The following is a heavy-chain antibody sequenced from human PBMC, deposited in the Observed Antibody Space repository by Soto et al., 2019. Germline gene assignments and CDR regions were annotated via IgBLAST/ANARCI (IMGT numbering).Heavy chain of an antibody. CDR2: ISSNGGST. Sequence: GGSLRLSCSASGFIFSSYAMHWVRQAPGKGLEYVSAISSNGGSTYYADSVKGRFTISRDNSKNTLYLQMSSLRAEDTAVYYCVKDRRRGPRTFDYWGQGTMVTVSS. V-gene: IGHV3-64D*06. CDR3: VKDRRRGPRTFDY. CDR1: GFIFSSYA. J-gene: IGHJ4*02.